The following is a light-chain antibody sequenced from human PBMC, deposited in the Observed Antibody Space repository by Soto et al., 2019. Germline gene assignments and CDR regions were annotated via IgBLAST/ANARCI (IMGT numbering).Light chain of an antibody. Sequence: EIVLTQSPATLSLPPGDIATLSCRASQSVSSYLAWYKQKRCQAPRLLIYDASNRPTGITARFSGSGSETDFSLAISSLQPEDVAVYYCQQRSNWLITFGQGTRLEMK. V-gene: IGKV3-11*01. CDR3: QQRSNWLIT. J-gene: IGKJ5*01. CDR1: QSVSSY. CDR2: DAS.